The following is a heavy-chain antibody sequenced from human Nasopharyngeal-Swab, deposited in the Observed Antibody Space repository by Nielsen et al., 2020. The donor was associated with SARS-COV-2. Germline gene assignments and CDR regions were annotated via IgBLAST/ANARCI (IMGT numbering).Heavy chain of an antibody. CDR3: ARSRITMVRRVTPYFDY. CDR1: GGSISSGDYY. D-gene: IGHD3-10*01. CDR2: IYHSGST. V-gene: IGHV4-30-4*01. Sequence: SETLSLTCTVSGGSISSGDYYWSWIRQPPGKGLEWIGYIYHSGSTYYNPSLKSRVTISVDTSKNQLSLKLSSVTAADTAVYYCARSRITMVRRVTPYFDYWGQGTLVTVSS. J-gene: IGHJ4*02.